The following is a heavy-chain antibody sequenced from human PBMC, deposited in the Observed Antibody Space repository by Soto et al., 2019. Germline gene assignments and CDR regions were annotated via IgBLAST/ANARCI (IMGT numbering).Heavy chain of an antibody. J-gene: IGHJ4*02. D-gene: IGHD6-6*01. CDR3: AKDMFPRTVLDSSSPWGDY. CDR1: GFTLRSYG. V-gene: IGHV3-30*18. CDR2: ISYDESHK. Sequence: PGGSLRLSCAASGFTLRSYGMHWVRQAPGKGLEWLAVISYDESHKYYAYSVKALFTISRYTSKNALYLQMYSLRAEDTAVYYCAKDMFPRTVLDSSSPWGDYWCQGTAVTVSS.